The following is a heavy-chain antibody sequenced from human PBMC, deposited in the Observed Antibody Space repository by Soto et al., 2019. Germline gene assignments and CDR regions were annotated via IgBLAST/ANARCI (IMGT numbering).Heavy chain of an antibody. J-gene: IGHJ5*02. CDR3: ARGDIVVVPGATHLYLGRGYNWFDP. V-gene: IGHV5-10-1*01. Sequence: PGESLKISLYGFGFSFTSYWISRVRQMPGKGLGWVVRIDPSDSYTNYSTSFQGHVTISADKSISTAYLQWSSLKASDTAMYYCARGDIVVVPGATHLYLGRGYNWFDPWGQGTLVTVSS. D-gene: IGHD2-2*01. CDR2: IDPSDSYT. CDR1: GFSFTSYW.